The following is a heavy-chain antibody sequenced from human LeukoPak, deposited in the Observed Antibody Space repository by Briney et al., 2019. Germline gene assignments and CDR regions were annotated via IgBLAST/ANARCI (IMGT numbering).Heavy chain of an antibody. J-gene: IGHJ5*02. CDR3: ARVWSDFWSGYPYNWFDP. V-gene: IGHV3-7*01. CDR1: GFTFSSYW. D-gene: IGHD3-3*01. CDR2: IKQDGSEK. Sequence: PGGSLRLSCAASGFTFSSYWMSWVRQAPGKGLEWVANIKQDGSEKYYVDSVKGRFTISRDNAKNSLCLQMNSLRAEDTAVYYCARVWSDFWSGYPYNWFDPWGQGTLVTVSS.